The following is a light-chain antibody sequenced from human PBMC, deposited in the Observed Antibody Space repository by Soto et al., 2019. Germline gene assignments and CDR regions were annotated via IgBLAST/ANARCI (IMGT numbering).Light chain of an antibody. V-gene: IGKV4-1*01. CDR1: QRVLYSSNNKNY. Sequence: DIVMTQSPGSLAVSLGERATINFKSIQRVLYSSNNKNYLAWYQQKPGQPPKLLIYWASTRESGVPDRFSGSGSGTDFTLTISSLQAEDVAVYYCQQYYSTPHSFGGGTKVDI. CDR3: QQYYSTPHS. J-gene: IGKJ4*01. CDR2: WAS.